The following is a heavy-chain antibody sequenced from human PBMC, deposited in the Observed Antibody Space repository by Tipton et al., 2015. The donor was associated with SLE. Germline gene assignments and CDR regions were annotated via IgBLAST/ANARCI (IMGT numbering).Heavy chain of an antibody. CDR1: GGSISSGSYY. CDR3: ARERDIAAAGNDAFDI. D-gene: IGHD6-13*01. CDR2: TYTSGST. V-gene: IGHV4-61*09. J-gene: IGHJ3*02. Sequence: TLSLTCTVSGGSISSGSYYWSWIRQPAGKGLEWIGHTYTSGSTHYNPSLQSRVTISVDTSKNQFSLQLSSVTAADTAVYYCARERDIAAAGNDAFDIWGQGTMVTVSS.